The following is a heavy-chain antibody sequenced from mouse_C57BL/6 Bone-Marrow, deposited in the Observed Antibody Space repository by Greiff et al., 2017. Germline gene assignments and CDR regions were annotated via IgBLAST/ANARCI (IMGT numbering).Heavy chain of an antibody. Sequence: QVQLQQSGAELVKPGASVKLSCKASGYTFTSYWMHWVKQRPGQGLEWIGMINPNSGSTNYNEKFKSKATLTVDKSSSTAYMQLSSLSSEDSAVYYCADDGYYPFDYWGQGTTLTGSS. CDR1: GYTFTSYW. V-gene: IGHV1-64*01. CDR3: ADDGYYPFDY. D-gene: IGHD2-3*01. J-gene: IGHJ2*01. CDR2: INPNSGST.